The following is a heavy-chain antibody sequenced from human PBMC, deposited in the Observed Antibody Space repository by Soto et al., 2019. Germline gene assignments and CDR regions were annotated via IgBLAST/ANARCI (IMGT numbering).Heavy chain of an antibody. CDR1: GFTFSSYG. J-gene: IGHJ6*02. D-gene: IGHD2-15*01. CDR2: IWYDGSNK. V-gene: IGHV3-33*01. CDR3: ASEYCSGGSCYYYGMDV. Sequence: QVQLVESGGGVVQPGRSLRLSCAASGFTFSSYGMHWVRQAPGKWLEWVAVIWYDGSNKYYADSVKGRFTISRDNSKNPLYLQMNSLRAEDTAVYYCASEYCSGGSCYYYGMDVWGQGTTVTVSS.